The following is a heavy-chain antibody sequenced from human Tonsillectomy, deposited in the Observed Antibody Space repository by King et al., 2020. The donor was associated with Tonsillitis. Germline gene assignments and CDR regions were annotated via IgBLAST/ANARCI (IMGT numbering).Heavy chain of an antibody. CDR1: GGSISSSKW. V-gene: IGHV4-4*02. CDR2: IYHSGST. D-gene: IGHD3-22*01. Sequence: QLQESGPGLVKPSGTLSLTCAVSGGSISSSKWWSWVRQPPGKGLEWIGEIYHSGSTNYNPSLKSRVTISVDKSKNQFSLKLSSVTAADTAVYYCARVSSGYYEPYYYMDVWGKGTTVTVSS. CDR3: ARVSSGYYEPYYYMDV. J-gene: IGHJ6*03.